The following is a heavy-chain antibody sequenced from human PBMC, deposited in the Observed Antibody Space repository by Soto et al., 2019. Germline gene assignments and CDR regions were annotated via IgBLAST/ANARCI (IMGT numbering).Heavy chain of an antibody. CDR1: GFTVGNNY. D-gene: IGHD3-10*01. CDR2: IYSTGTP. Sequence: EVQLVESGGGLIQPGGSLKLSCAASGFTVGNNYMSWVRQAPGKGLEWVSLIYSTGTPKYADSVKGRFTVSRDNAKNTLYLQMTSLRAEDTAVYYCAKDGRGSGSHYNSFGYWGQGTLVTVSS. CDR3: AKDGRGSGSHYNSFGY. V-gene: IGHV3-53*01. J-gene: IGHJ4*02.